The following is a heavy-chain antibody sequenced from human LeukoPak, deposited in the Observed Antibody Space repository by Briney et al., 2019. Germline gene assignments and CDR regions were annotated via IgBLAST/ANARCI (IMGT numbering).Heavy chain of an antibody. CDR2: IYYSGST. V-gene: IGHV4-59*08. Sequence: PSETLSLTCTVSGDSLSTYHWGWIRQPPGKGLEWIGYIYYSGSTNYNPSLKSRVTISVDTSKNQFSLKPSSVTAADTAVYYCARHGHFDWLFKGAFDIWGQGTMVTVSS. CDR1: GDSLSTYH. J-gene: IGHJ3*02. CDR3: ARHGHFDWLFKGAFDI. D-gene: IGHD3-9*01.